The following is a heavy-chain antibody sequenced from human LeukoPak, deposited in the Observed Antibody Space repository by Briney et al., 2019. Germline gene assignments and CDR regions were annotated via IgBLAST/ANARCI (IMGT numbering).Heavy chain of an antibody. J-gene: IGHJ5*02. CDR3: TRVIDEAQTWFDP. Sequence: GGSLRLSXAASGFTFSNAWMSWVCQAPGKGLEWVGRNKSKTDGGTTDYAAPVKGRFTISRDDSKNTLYLQMNSLKTEDTAVYYCTRVIDEAQTWFDPWGQGTLVTVSS. V-gene: IGHV3-15*01. CDR1: GFTFSNAW. D-gene: IGHD2/OR15-2a*01. CDR2: NKSKTDGGTT.